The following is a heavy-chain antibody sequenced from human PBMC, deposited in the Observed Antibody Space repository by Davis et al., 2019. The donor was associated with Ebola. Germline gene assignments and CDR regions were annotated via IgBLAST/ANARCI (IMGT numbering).Heavy chain of an antibody. V-gene: IGHV1-18*01. Sequence: ASVKVSCKASGYIFTSYGISWVRQAPGQGLEWMGWISAYNGNTNYAQKLQGRVTMTTDTSTSTAYMELRSLRSDDTAVYYCARDQRQKGIRLWLDYYYGMDVWGQGTTVTVSS. D-gene: IGHD5-18*01. CDR2: ISAYNGNT. CDR1: GYIFTSYG. J-gene: IGHJ6*02. CDR3: ARDQRQKGIRLWLDYYYGMDV.